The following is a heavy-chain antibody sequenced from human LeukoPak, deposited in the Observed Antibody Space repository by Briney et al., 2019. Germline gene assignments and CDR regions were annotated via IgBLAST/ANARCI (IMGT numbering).Heavy chain of an antibody. V-gene: IGHV1-2*02. J-gene: IGHJ4*02. CDR2: INPNSGGT. CDR3: ARDRGSSWYVDY. CDR1: RYIFTSYY. Sequence: ASVKVSCKASRYIFTSYYIHWVRQAPGQGLEWMGWINPNSGGTNYAQKFQGRVTMTSDTSISTAYMELSRLRSDDTAVYYCARDRGSSWYVDYWGQGTLVTVSS. D-gene: IGHD6-13*01.